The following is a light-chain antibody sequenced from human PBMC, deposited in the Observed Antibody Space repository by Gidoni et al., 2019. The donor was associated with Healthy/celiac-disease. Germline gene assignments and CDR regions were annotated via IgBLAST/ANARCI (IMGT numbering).Light chain of an antibody. V-gene: IGKV1-8*01. CDR1: QGISSY. Sequence: AIRMTQSPSSFSASTGDRVTITCRASQGISSYLAWYQQKPGKAPKPLIYAASTLQSGVPSRFSGSGSGTDFTLTSSCLQSEDFATYYCQQYYSYPRTFXQXTKVEIK. CDR3: QQYYSYPRT. J-gene: IGKJ1*01. CDR2: AAS.